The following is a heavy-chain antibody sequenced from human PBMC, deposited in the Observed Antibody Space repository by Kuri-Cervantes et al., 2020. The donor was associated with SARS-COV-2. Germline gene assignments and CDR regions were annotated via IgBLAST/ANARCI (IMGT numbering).Heavy chain of an antibody. J-gene: IGHJ3*02. V-gene: IGHV3-74*03. CDR2: INSDGSNS. CDR3: ARSTDRRIPRSVYDASEI. D-gene: IGHD2/OR15-2a*01. CDR1: GFTFSSHW. Sequence: GGSLRLSCAASGFTFSSHWMHWVRQVPGKGLVWVSHINSDGSNSTYADSVKGRFTIFRDNAKNTVYLQMNSLRAEDTGVYYCARSTDRRIPRSVYDASEIWGRGT.